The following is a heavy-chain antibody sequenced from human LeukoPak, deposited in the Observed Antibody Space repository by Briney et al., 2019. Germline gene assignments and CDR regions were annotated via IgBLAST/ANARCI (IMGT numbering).Heavy chain of an antibody. D-gene: IGHD2-2*01. Sequence: GASVKVSCKASGYTFTSYYMHWVRQAPGQGLEWMGWINPHSGGTNYAQKFQGRVTMTRDTSISTAYMELNRLRSDDTAVFYCARGRCSSISCYHFDYWGQGTLVTVSS. J-gene: IGHJ4*02. CDR3: ARGRCSSISCYHFDY. V-gene: IGHV1-2*02. CDR1: GYTFTSYY. CDR2: INPHSGGT.